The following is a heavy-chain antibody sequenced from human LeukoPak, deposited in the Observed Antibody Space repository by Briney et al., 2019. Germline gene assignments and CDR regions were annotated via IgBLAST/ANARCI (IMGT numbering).Heavy chain of an antibody. J-gene: IGHJ4*02. Sequence: PSETLSLTCAVYGGSFGGYYWSWIRQPPGKGLEWIGEINHSGSTNYNPSLKSRVTISVDTSKNQFSLKVNSVTAADTAVYYCARFGTTFDPYYFDYWGQGTLVTVSS. CDR3: ARFGTTFDPYYFDY. CDR2: INHSGST. CDR1: GGSFGGYY. V-gene: IGHV4-34*01. D-gene: IGHD3-3*01.